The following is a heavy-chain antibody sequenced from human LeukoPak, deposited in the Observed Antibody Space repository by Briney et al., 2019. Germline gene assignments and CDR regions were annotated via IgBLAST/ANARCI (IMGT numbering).Heavy chain of an antibody. CDR3: VKSGGYGLIDY. D-gene: IGHD1-26*01. V-gene: IGHV4-39*01. J-gene: IGHJ4*02. Sequence: PSETLSLACTVSGGSISSSSYYWGWIRQPPGKGLEWIGSIYYSGSTYYNPSLKSRVTISVDTSKNQFSLKLSSVTAADTAMYFCVKSGGYGLIDYWGQGTLVTVSS. CDR2: IYYSGST. CDR1: GGSISSSSYY.